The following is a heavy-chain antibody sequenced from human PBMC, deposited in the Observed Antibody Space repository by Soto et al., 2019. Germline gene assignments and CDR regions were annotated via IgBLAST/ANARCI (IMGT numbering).Heavy chain of an antibody. V-gene: IGHV3-21*01. CDR2: ISSSSSYI. J-gene: IGHJ5*02. CDR1: GFTFSSYS. D-gene: IGHD3-9*01. Sequence: GGSLRLSCAASGFTFSSYSMNWVRQAPGKGLEWVSSISSSSSYIYYADSVKGRSTISRDNAKNSLYLQMNSLRAEDTAVYYCARIGSIFEFDPWGQGTLVTVSS. CDR3: ARIGSIFEFDP.